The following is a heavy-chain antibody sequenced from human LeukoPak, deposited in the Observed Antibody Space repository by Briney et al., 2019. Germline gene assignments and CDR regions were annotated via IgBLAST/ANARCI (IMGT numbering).Heavy chain of an antibody. CDR2: ISGSGGST. CDR3: AKAKFVGIAAAGKVNWFDP. CDR1: GFTFSSYA. J-gene: IGHJ5*02. D-gene: IGHD6-13*01. V-gene: IGHV3-23*01. Sequence: GGSLRLSCAASGFTFSSYAMSWVRQAPGKGLEWVSAISGSGGSTYYADSVKGRFTVSRDNSKNTLYLQMNSLRAEDTAVYYCAKAKFVGIAAAGKVNWFDPWGQGTLVTVSS.